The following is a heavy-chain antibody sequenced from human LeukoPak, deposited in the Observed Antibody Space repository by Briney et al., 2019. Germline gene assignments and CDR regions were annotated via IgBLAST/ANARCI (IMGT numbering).Heavy chain of an antibody. J-gene: IGHJ6*02. CDR3: AKDSLRFLEWLSSGPYGMDV. D-gene: IGHD3-3*01. CDR2: VKGDGSST. Sequence: GGSLRLSCVVSGFTFRSYWMHWIRQAPGKGLEWVSRVKGDGSSTSYADSVKGRFTISRDNSKNTLYLQMNSLRAEDTAVYYCAKDSLRFLEWLSSGPYGMDVWGQGTTVTVSS. V-gene: IGHV3-74*01. CDR1: GFTFRSYW.